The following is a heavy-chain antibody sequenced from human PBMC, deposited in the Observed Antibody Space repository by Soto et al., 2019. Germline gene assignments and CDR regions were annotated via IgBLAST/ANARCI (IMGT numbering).Heavy chain of an antibody. Sequence: SETLSLTCTVSGGSISSGGYFWSWIRQHPGKGLEWIGFIYYSGSTYYNPSLKSRVTISVDKSKNHFSLKLSSVTAADTAVYYCARSEATGLDHWGQGTLVTVSS. V-gene: IGHV4-31*03. CDR2: IYYSGST. D-gene: IGHD1-26*01. J-gene: IGHJ4*02. CDR1: GGSISSGGYF. CDR3: ARSEATGLDH.